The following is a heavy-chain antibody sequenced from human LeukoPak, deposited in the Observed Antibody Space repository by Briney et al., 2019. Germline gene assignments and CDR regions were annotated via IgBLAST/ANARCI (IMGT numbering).Heavy chain of an antibody. J-gene: IGHJ6*03. D-gene: IGHD5-12*01. CDR1: GGSISSYY. Sequence: ASETLSLTCTVSGGSISSYYWSWIRQPAGEGLEWIGRLHTSGSTHYNPSLKSRVTMSVDTSKNQFSLKLSSVTAADTAVYYCARPAFGGYDSGYYYYMDVWGKGTTVTISS. CDR2: LHTSGST. V-gene: IGHV4-4*07. CDR3: ARPAFGGYDSGYYYYMDV.